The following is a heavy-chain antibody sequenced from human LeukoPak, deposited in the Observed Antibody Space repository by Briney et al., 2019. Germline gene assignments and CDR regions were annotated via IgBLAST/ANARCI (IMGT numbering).Heavy chain of an antibody. Sequence: PGGSLRLSCAASGFTFSSYGMHWVRQAPGKGLEWVAFIRYDGSNKYYADSVKGRFTISRDNSKNTLYLQMNSLRAEDTAVYYCATQSSGWSWGRAFDIWGQGTMVTVSS. CDR1: GFTFSSYG. J-gene: IGHJ3*02. CDR2: IRYDGSNK. CDR3: ATQSSGWSWGRAFDI. D-gene: IGHD6-19*01. V-gene: IGHV3-30*02.